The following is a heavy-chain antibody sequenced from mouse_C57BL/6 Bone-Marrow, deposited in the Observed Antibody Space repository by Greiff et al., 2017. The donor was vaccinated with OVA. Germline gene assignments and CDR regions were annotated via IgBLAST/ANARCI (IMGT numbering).Heavy chain of an antibody. Sequence: QVQLQQPGAELVKPGASVKLSCKASGYTFTSYWMHWVKQRPGRGLEWIGRIDPNSGGTKYNEKFKSKATLTVDKPSSTAYMQLSSLTSEDSAVYYCAKGPLVTTRERDYYAMDYWGQGTSVTVSS. CDR2: IDPNSGGT. D-gene: IGHD2-2*01. CDR1: GYTFTSYW. CDR3: AKGPLVTTRERDYYAMDY. J-gene: IGHJ4*01. V-gene: IGHV1-72*01.